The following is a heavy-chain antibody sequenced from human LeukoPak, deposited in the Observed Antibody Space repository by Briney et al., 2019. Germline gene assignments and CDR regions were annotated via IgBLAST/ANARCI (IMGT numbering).Heavy chain of an antibody. V-gene: IGHV3-23*01. CDR1: GFTFSSYA. J-gene: IGHJ4*02. Sequence: PGGSLRLSCAASGFTFSSYAMRWVRQAPGKGLEWVSAISGSGGSTYYADSVKGRFTISGGNSKNTLYLQTNSLRAEDTAVYYCAKAGYSYDNYFDYWGQGTLVTVSS. D-gene: IGHD5-18*01. CDR2: ISGSGGST. CDR3: AKAGYSYDNYFDY.